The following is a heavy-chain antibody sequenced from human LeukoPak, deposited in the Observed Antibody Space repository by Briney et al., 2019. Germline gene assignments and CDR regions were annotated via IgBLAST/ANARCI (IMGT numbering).Heavy chain of an antibody. Sequence: GESLKISCEGSGYSFTTYWIGWVRQAPGQRLEWMGWINIGNGNTKYSQNFQGRITITRDTSATTAYMDLSSLRSEDTAVYYCARRLGRSFDYWGQGTLVTVSS. D-gene: IGHD2-21*01. CDR3: ARRLGRSFDY. V-gene: IGHV1-3*04. CDR2: INIGNGNT. J-gene: IGHJ4*02. CDR1: GYSFTTYW.